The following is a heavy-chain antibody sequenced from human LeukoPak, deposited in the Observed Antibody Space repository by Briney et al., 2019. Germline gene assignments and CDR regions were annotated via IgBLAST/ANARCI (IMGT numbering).Heavy chain of an antibody. D-gene: IGHD6-19*01. Sequence: ASVKVSCKASGYTFTSCGISWVRQAPGQGLEWMGWISAYNGNTNYAQKIQGRVTMTTDTSTSTVYMELRSLRSDDTAVYYCARAGAVAGTRGVFDYWGQGTLVTVSS. CDR3: ARAGAVAGTRGVFDY. V-gene: IGHV1-18*01. CDR2: ISAYNGNT. J-gene: IGHJ4*02. CDR1: GYTFTSCG.